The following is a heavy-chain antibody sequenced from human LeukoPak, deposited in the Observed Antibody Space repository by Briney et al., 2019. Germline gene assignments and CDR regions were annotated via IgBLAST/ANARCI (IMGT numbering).Heavy chain of an antibody. CDR1: GYTFTSYG. Sequence: ASVKVSCKASGYTFTSYGISWVRQAPGQGLEWMGWISAYNDNTNYAQKLQGRVTMTTDTSTSTAYMELRSLRSDDTAVYYCARGGDGFSSSWYYFDYWGQGTLVTVSS. CDR3: ARGGDGFSSSWYYFDY. V-gene: IGHV1-18*01. CDR2: ISAYNDNT. D-gene: IGHD6-13*01. J-gene: IGHJ4*02.